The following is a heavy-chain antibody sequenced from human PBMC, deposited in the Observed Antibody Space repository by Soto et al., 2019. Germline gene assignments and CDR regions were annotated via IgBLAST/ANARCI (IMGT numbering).Heavy chain of an antibody. D-gene: IGHD3-9*01. CDR2: INAGNGNT. CDR1: GYTFTSYA. J-gene: IGHJ5*02. CDR3: AREYGVLRYFDWLPSDNWFDP. V-gene: IGHV1-3*01. Sequence: ASVKVSCKASGYTFTSYAMHWVRQAPGQRLEWMGWINAGNGNTKYSQKFQGRVTITRDTSASTAYMELSSLRSEDTAVYYCAREYGVLRYFDWLPSDNWFDPWGQGTLVTVSS.